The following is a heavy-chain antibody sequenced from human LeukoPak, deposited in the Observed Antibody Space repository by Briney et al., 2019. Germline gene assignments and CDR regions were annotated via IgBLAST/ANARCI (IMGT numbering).Heavy chain of an antibody. CDR3: ARVRPSRDGYNWRYYYYYMDV. D-gene: IGHD5-24*01. V-gene: IGHV4-61*02. CDR2: IHAGGST. CDR1: GGSIRSGSYY. Sequence: SETLSLTCTVSGGSIRSGSYYWSWIRQPAGKGLEWIGRIHAGGSTNYNPSLKSRVTISADTSKNQFSLKLSSVTAADTAVYYCARVRPSRDGYNWRYYYYYMDVWGKGTTVTVSS. J-gene: IGHJ6*03.